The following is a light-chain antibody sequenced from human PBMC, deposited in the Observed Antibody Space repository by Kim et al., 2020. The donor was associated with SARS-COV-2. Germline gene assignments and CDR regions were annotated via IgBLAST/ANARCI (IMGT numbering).Light chain of an antibody. J-gene: IGLJ3*02. CDR3: SSYAGSNTL. V-gene: IGLV2-8*01. CDR2: EVS. CDR1: SSDVGGYNY. Sequence: PGQSVTIACTGSSSDVGGYNYVSWYQQHPGKAPKVMIYEVSKRPSGVPARFSGSMSGNTASLIVSGRQAEDEADYYCSSYAGSNTLFGGGTQLTVL.